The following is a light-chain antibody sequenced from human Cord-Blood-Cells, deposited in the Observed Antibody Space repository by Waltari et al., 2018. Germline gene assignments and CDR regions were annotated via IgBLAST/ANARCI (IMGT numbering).Light chain of an antibody. CDR2: AAS. J-gene: IGKJ2*01. CDR3: QQYYSYPQT. CDR1: QCISSD. V-gene: IGKV1-8*01. Sequence: AIRMTHSPFSLSASPGCRVTITCRASQCISSDLAWDQQKPGKAPKLLIYAASTLQSGIPSWFCSSGSGTDCTRTISCRECEDIATYCCQQYYSYPQTFGHGIKLEIK.